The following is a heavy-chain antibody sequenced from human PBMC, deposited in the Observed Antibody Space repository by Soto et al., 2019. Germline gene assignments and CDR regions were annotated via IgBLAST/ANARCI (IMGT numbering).Heavy chain of an antibody. CDR3: ARVPYYYDTSGSY. D-gene: IGHD3-22*01. J-gene: IGHJ4*02. V-gene: IGHV4-30-4*01. Sequence: SETLSLTCTVSGGSISSGDYYWSWIRQPPGKGLEWIGYIYYSGSTYYNPSLKSRVTISVDTSKNQFSLKLSSVTAADTAVYYCARVPYYYDTSGSYWGQGTLVTV. CDR1: GGSISSGDYY. CDR2: IYYSGST.